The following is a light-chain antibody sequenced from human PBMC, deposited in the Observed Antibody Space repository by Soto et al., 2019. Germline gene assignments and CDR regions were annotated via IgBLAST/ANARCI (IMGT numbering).Light chain of an antibody. CDR2: DAS. V-gene: IGKV1-5*01. CDR1: QSISRW. CDR3: LQDYGYPRT. J-gene: IGKJ1*01. Sequence: DIQMTQSPSTLSASVGDRVTITCRASQSISRWVAWYQQKPGKAPNLLIYDASTLQGGVPSRFSGSGSGTAFTLTISSLQPEDFATYYCLQDYGYPRTFGQGTKVDIK.